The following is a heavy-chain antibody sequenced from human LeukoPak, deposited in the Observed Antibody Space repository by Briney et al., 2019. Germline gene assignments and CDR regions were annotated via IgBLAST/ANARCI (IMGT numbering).Heavy chain of an antibody. Sequence: PGGSLTLSCAASGFTFSYHWMTWVRQAPGKGLEWVANIKNDGTVKNYVDSVKGRFTISRDNAKNSLYLQMNSLRAEDTAVYYCARTSRSSGWYDPARSDYWGQGTLVTVSS. D-gene: IGHD6-19*01. CDR2: IKNDGTVK. V-gene: IGHV3-7*01. CDR1: GFTFSYHW. CDR3: ARTSRSSGWYDPARSDY. J-gene: IGHJ4*02.